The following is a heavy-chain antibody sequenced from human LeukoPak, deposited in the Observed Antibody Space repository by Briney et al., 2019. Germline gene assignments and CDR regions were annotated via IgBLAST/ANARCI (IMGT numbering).Heavy chain of an antibody. Sequence: PGRSLRLSCAASGFTFSSYGMHWVRQAPGKGLEWVAVISYDGSNKYYADSVKGRFTISRDNSKNSLYLQMNSLRAEDTAVYYCATSTYYYDSWGQGTLVTVSS. V-gene: IGHV3-30*03. CDR2: ISYDGSNK. CDR3: ATSTYYYDS. J-gene: IGHJ4*02. CDR1: GFTFSSYG.